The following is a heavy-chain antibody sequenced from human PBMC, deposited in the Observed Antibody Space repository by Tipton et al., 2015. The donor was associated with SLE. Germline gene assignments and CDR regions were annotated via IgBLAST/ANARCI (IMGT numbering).Heavy chain of an antibody. V-gene: IGHV3-23*01. J-gene: IGHJ6*02. Sequence: SLRLSCAASGFTFSNYAMSWVRQAPGKGLEWVSAINSVYSTFYADSVKGRFTISRDNSRSTLYLHLNSLRVGDTAVYYCAKDEGFQFPYGMDVWGQGP. D-gene: IGHD2-15*01. CDR1: GFTFSNYA. CDR3: AKDEGFQFPYGMDV. CDR2: INSVYST.